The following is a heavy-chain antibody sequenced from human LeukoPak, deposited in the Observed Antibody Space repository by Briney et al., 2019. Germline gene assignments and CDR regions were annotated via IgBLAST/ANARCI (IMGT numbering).Heavy chain of an antibody. CDR2: ILPDGSQK. V-gene: IGHV3-7*03. D-gene: IGHD1-1*01. Sequence: GGSLRLSCVASDFTFDFYWMTWVRQAPGKGLEWLANILPDGSQKYYVDSVKGRFTISRDNAKNSLYLQMNSLRAEDTALYHCAKDVGRLERNPDYWGQGTLVTVSS. J-gene: IGHJ4*02. CDR1: DFTFDFYW. CDR3: AKDVGRLERNPDY.